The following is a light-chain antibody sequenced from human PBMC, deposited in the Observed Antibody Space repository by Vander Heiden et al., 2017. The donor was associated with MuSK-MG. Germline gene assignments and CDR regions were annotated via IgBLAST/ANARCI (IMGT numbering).Light chain of an antibody. J-gene: IGKJ2*01. CDR3: QQCSNWRLLLYT. Sequence: EIVLTQSPATLSLSPGERATLSCRASQSVSSYLAWYQQKPGQAPRLLIYDASNRATGIPGRFSGSGCGTDFTLTISSLEPEDFAVYDVQQCSNWRLLLYTFGQGTKLEIK. CDR2: DAS. CDR1: QSVSSY. V-gene: IGKV3-11*01.